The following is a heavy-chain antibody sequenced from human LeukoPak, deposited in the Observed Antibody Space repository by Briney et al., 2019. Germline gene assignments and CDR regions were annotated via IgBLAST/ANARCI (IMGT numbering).Heavy chain of an antibody. J-gene: IGHJ4*02. V-gene: IGHV1-18*01. CDR2: ISIYSGNT. D-gene: IGHD6-13*01. CDR1: GYTFTSHG. CDR3: ARDRGKQQLVFDY. Sequence: GASVKVSCKASGYTFTSHGLSWARQAPGQGLEWMGWISIYSGNTNYAQKFQDRISMTTDTSTSTVYMELSSLRSEDTAVYYCARDRGKQQLVFDYWGQGTLVTVSS.